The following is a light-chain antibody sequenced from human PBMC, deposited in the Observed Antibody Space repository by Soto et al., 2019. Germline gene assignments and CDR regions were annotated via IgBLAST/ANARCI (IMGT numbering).Light chain of an antibody. CDR2: LGS. J-gene: IGKJ1*01. V-gene: IGKV2-28*01. Sequence: VVVTQSPLSLPVTPGEPASMSCRASQSLLHTNGINYLHWYLQKPGQSPQLLIYLGSHRASGGPDRFSGSGSGTEYTLRISRVEAEDVGIYYCMQALQKPSTFGQGAKVDIK. CDR3: MQALQKPST. CDR1: QSLLHTNGINY.